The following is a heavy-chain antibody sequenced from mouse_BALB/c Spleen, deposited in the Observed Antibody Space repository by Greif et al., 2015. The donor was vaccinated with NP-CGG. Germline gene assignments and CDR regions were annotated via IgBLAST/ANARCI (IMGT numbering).Heavy chain of an antibody. CDR1: GYTFTSSW. V-gene: IGHV1S130*01. CDR3: ARDWYFDY. J-gene: IGHJ2*01. CDR2: IHPNGGNT. D-gene: IGHD4-1*01. Sequence: QVQLQQSGSVLVRPGASVKLSCKASGYTFTSSWMHWAKQRPGRGLEWIGEIHPNGGNTNYNEKFKGKATLTVDTSSSTAYVDLSSLTSEDSAVYYCARDWYFDYWGQGTTLTVSS.